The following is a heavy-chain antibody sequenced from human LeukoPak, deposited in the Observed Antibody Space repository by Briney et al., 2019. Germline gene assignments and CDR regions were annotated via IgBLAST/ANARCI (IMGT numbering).Heavy chain of an antibody. V-gene: IGHV3-21*01. CDR3: ARGTIEPAADY. CDR2: ISSSSSYI. Sequence: GGSLRLSCAASGFTFSSYSMNWVRQAPGKGLEWVSSISSSSSYIYYADSAKGRFTISRDNAKNSLYLQMNSLRAEDTAVYYCARGTIEPAADYWGQGTLVTVSS. J-gene: IGHJ4*02. D-gene: IGHD1-7*01. CDR1: GFTFSSYS.